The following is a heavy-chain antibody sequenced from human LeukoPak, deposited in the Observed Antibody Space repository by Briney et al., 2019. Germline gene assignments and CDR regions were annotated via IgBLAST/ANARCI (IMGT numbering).Heavy chain of an antibody. CDR2: INHSGST. Sequence: SETLSLTCAVYGGSFSGYYWSWIRQPPGKGLEWIGEINHSGSTNYNPSLKSRVTISVDTSKNQFSLKLSSVTAADTAVYYCAREWLWFGEASTVYDYWGQGTLVTVSS. D-gene: IGHD3-10*01. J-gene: IGHJ4*02. CDR1: GGSFSGYY. CDR3: AREWLWFGEASTVYDY. V-gene: IGHV4-34*01.